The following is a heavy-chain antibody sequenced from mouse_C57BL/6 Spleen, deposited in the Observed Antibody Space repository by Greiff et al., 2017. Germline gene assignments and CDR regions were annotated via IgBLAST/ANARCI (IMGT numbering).Heavy chain of an antibody. CDR1: GYTFTSYW. CDR2: IDPSDGNT. CDR3: ARDTYGYDVDYGY. J-gene: IGHJ1*03. V-gene: IGHV1-69*02. Sequence: QVQLQQPGAELVRPGASVKMSCKASGYTFTSYWMHWVKQRPGHGLEWIGNIDPSDGNTNYNQKFKDKATLTVDKSSSTAYMQLSSLTSEDSAVYYYARDTYGYDVDYGYGGKGTIVTVS. D-gene: IGHD2-2*01.